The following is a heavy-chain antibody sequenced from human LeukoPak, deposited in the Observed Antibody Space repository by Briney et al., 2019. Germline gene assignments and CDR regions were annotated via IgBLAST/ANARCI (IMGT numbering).Heavy chain of an antibody. CDR2: INPSGGST. CDR3: AREFLRATKRFWYFDL. J-gene: IGHJ2*01. D-gene: IGHD2/OR15-2a*01. Sequence: GASVKVSCKASGYTFTSYYMHWVRQAPGQGLEWMGIINPSGGSTSYAQKFQGRVTMTRDTSTSTVYMELSSLRSEDTAVYYCAREFLRATKRFWYFDLWGRGTLVTVSS. CDR1: GYTFTSYY. V-gene: IGHV1-46*01.